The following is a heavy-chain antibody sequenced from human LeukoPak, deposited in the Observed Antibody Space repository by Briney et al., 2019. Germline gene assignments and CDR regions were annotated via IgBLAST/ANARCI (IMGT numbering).Heavy chain of an antibody. V-gene: IGHV1-69*04. Sequence: GASVTVSCKASVCTFISYAISWVRQAPGQGLEWMGRIIPILGIANYAQKFQGRVTITADKSPSTAYMELSSLRSEDTAVYYCARDFCSGGSCYRWFDPWGQGTLVTVSS. CDR3: ARDFCSGGSCYRWFDP. CDR2: IIPILGIA. J-gene: IGHJ5*02. CDR1: VCTFISYA. D-gene: IGHD2-15*01.